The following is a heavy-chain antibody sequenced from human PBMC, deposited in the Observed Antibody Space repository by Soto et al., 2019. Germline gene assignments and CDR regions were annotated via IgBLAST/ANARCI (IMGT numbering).Heavy chain of an antibody. CDR1: GFSLTTSGVG. CDR3: AHRVLRTVFGLVTTTAIYFDF. J-gene: IGHJ4*02. Sequence: QITLKESGPTVVNPTETLTLTCTFSGFSLTTSGVGVGWVRQSPGKAPEWLALIYWDDDKRYSTSLNSRLIITKDTSKNRVVLTMANVDPADTATYYCAHRVLRTVFGLVTTTAIYFDFWGPGTPVVVSS. CDR2: IYWDDDK. D-gene: IGHD3-3*01. V-gene: IGHV2-5*02.